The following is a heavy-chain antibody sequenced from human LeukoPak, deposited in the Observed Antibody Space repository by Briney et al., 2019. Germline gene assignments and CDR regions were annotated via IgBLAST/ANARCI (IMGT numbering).Heavy chain of an antibody. D-gene: IGHD4-17*01. J-gene: IGHJ4*02. CDR1: GGTFSSYA. CDR2: INPNSGGT. Sequence: GASVKVSSKASGGTFSSYAISWVRQAPGQGLEWMGWINPNSGGTNYAQKFQGRVTMTRDTSISTAYMELSRLRSDDTAVYYCARPRPFNYGDYDYWGQGTLVTVSS. V-gene: IGHV1-2*02. CDR3: ARPRPFNYGDYDY.